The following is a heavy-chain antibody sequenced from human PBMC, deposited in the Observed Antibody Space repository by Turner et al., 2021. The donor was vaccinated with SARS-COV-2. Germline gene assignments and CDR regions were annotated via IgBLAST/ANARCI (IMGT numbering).Heavy chain of an antibody. J-gene: IGHJ6*02. D-gene: IGHD6-13*01. V-gene: IGHV3-21*01. CDR1: GFTLSSYS. CDR3: ATIAAAGPDFYYYYGMDV. Sequence: EVQLVESGGGLVKPGGSLRLSCAASGFTLSSYSMNWVRQAQWKGLEWVSSISSSSSYIYYADSVKGRFTISRDNAKNSLYLQLNSLRAEDTAVYYCATIAAAGPDFYYYYGMDVWGQGTTVTVSS. CDR2: ISSSSSYI.